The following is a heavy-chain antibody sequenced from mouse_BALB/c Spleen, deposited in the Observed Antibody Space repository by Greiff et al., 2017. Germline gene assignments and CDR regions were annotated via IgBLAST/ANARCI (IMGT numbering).Heavy chain of an antibody. CDR2: INSNGGST. J-gene: IGHJ3*01. CDR3: ARGGLSGYPWFAY. V-gene: IGHV5-6-3*01. CDR1: GFTFSSYG. Sequence: EVKLVESGGGLVQPGGSLKLSCAASGFTFSSYGMSWVRQTPDKRLELVATINSNGGSTYYPDSVKGRFTISRDNAKNTLYLQMSSLKSEDTAMYYCARGGLSGYPWFAYWGQGTLVTVSA. D-gene: IGHD3-1*01.